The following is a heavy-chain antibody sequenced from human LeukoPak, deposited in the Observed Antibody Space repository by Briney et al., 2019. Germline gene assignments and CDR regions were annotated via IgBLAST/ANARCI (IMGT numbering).Heavy chain of an antibody. D-gene: IGHD2-15*01. CDR3: ARGRPSGGSCYSDY. CDR1: GYTLTGYY. CDR2: INPNSGGT. V-gene: IGHV1-2*06. Sequence: GASVKVSCKASGYTLTGYYMHWVRQAPGQGLEWMGRINPNSGGTNYAQKFQGRVTMTRDTSISTAYMELSRLRSDDTAVYYCARGRPSGGSCYSDYWGQGTLVTVSS. J-gene: IGHJ4*02.